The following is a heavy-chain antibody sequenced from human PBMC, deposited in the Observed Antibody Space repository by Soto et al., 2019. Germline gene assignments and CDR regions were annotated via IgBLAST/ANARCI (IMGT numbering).Heavy chain of an antibody. CDR3: ASALYCSGGSCSFDP. J-gene: IGHJ5*02. V-gene: IGHV4-61*01. D-gene: IGHD2-15*01. CDR1: GGSVSRGNYY. CDR2: IYYTGST. Sequence: SETLSVTCTVSGGSVSRGNYYWSWIRQPPGKGLEWIGFIYYTGSTSYNPSLKSRVTISMDTSKNQFSLKLTSVTAADTAVYYCASALYCSGGSCSFDPWGQGTLVTVSS.